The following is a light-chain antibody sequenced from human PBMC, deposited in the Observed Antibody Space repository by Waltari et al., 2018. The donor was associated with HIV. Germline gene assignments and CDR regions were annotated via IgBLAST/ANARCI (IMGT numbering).Light chain of an antibody. CDR1: QSPVDNDGNTY. J-gene: IGKJ5*01. CDR3: MQATHWSIT. V-gene: IGKV2-30*01. CDR2: RAS. Sequence: DVVMTQSPLSLPVTLGQPASISCRSSQSPVDNDGNTYLNWFQQRPGQSPRRLIYRASHRDSGVPDRFSGSGSGTDFTLKISRVEADDIGIYYCMQATHWSITFGQGTRLEIK.